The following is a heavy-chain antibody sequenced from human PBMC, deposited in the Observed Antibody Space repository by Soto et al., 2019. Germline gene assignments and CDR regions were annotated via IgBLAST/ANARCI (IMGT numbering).Heavy chain of an antibody. D-gene: IGHD4-17*01. CDR3: GRGGDYQVDD. Sequence: SETLSLTCAVSGASIASGGYYWSWLRQPPGKGLEWLGYIYNSGTTYYNLSLKRRVSISTDTSKNHFSLRLSSVTAADAAVYYCGRGGDYQVDDWGRGTQVTVSS. J-gene: IGHJ4*02. CDR2: IYNSGTT. CDR1: GASIASGGYY. V-gene: IGHV4-30-4*01.